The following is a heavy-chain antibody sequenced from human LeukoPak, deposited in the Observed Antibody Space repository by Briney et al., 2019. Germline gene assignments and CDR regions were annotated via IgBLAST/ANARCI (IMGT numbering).Heavy chain of an antibody. D-gene: IGHD3-3*01. CDR2: INPNSGGT. CDR3: ARADMSSDYTPNDF. CDR1: RYTPTVFN. J-gene: IGHJ4*02. V-gene: IGHV1-2*02. Sequence: ASVKVSCTASRYTPTVFNMTRMPQAPGQGLEWMGWINPNSGGTNYAQRFQGRVALTRDTSISTAYMELSRLRSDDTAVSYCARADMSSDYTPNDFWGQGTLVTVST.